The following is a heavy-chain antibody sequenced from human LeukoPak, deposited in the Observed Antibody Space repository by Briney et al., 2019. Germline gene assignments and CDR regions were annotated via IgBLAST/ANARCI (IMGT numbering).Heavy chain of an antibody. CDR2: VCHSGST. D-gene: IGHD3-3*01. Sequence: SETLSLTCSVSGSSISSHYCWGWIRQPPGKGLEWIGSVCHSGSTFYNPSLKSRLTMSIDTSKNQFSLKLSSVTAADTAVYYCARHSPLSYDFWSGYGDAWGQGTLVTVSS. CDR3: ARHSPLSYDFWSGYGDA. CDR1: GSSISSHYC. J-gene: IGHJ5*02. V-gene: IGHV4-38-2*01.